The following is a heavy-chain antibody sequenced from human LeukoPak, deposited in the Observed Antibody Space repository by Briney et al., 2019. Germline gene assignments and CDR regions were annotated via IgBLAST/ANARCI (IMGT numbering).Heavy chain of an antibody. V-gene: IGHV3-30*18. CDR1: GFTFSTYG. CDR3: AKERSPTVTTEGDAFDI. Sequence: GGSLRLSCAASGFTFSTYGMHWVRQAPGKGLEWVAIISYDGNNKYYADSVKGRFTISRDNSKNTLYLQMNNLKTADTAVYYCAKERSPTVTTEGDAFDIWGQGTMVTVSS. D-gene: IGHD4-17*01. J-gene: IGHJ3*02. CDR2: ISYDGNNK.